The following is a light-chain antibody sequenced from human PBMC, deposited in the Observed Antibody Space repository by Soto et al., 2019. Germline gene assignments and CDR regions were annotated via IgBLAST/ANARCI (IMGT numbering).Light chain of an antibody. J-gene: IGKJ1*01. Sequence: DIQITQSPSSLSASVGDRVTITCRASQSISSYLNWYQEKPGKDPKILIYAASSLQSGVPSRFSGSGSGTDFTLTIRSLQPEDFATYDCQQRYSTTPTVGQGTKVDIK. CDR3: QQRYSTTPT. CDR1: QSISSY. V-gene: IGKV1-39*01. CDR2: AAS.